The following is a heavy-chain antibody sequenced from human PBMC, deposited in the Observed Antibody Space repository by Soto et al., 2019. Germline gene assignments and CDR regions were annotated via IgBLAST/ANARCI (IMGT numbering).Heavy chain of an antibody. V-gene: IGHV4-4*07. J-gene: IGHJ2*01. Sequence: QVQLQESGPGLVKPSETLSLTCTASGGSISPYYWSWIRQPAGKGLEWIGRIYSSGSTKYNPSLKSRVAMSEDTSKNQFSLKLSSVTAADTAVYYCARDHLNWYFDLWGRGTQVTVSS. CDR2: IYSSGST. CDR3: ARDHLNWYFDL. CDR1: GGSISPYY.